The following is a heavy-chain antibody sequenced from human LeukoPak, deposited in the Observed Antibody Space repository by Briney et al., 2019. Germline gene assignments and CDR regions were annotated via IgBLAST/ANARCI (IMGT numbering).Heavy chain of an antibody. CDR2: IMPLFGTA. Sequence: ASVKVSCKTSGGTFSRNDISWVRQAPGQGLEWMGGIMPLFGTAKNAQKFQGRVTITADKSTSAAYMELSSLRSEDTAVYYCASGRTDIVVVPATLRNYYFDYWGQGTLVTVSS. V-gene: IGHV1-69*06. D-gene: IGHD2-2*01. J-gene: IGHJ4*02. CDR3: ASGRTDIVVVPATLRNYYFDY. CDR1: GGTFSRND.